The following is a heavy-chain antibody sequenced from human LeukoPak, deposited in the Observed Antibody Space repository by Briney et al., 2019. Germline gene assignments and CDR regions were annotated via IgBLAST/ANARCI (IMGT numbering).Heavy chain of an antibody. CDR2: IYYGVTT. V-gene: IGHV4-39*07. CDR3: ARVGYGETDY. D-gene: IGHD1-1*01. CDR1: GDSISSSDYY. J-gene: IGHJ4*02. Sequence: PSETLSLTCTVSGDSISSSDYYWGWIRQPPGKGLEWIGSIYYGVTTYYNPSLKNRVTISVDTSKNQFSLRLSSVTAADTAVYYCARVGYGETDYWGQGTLVTVSS.